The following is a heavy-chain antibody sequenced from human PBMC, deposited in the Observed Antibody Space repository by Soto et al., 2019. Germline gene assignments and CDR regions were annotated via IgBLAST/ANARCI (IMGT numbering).Heavy chain of an antibody. CDR2: IYHSGST. J-gene: IGHJ4*02. D-gene: IGHD3-3*01. Sequence: PSETLSLTCAVSGYSISSGYYWGWIRQPPGKGLEWIGTIYHSGSTYYNPSLKSRVTISVDTAKNQFTLKLSSVTAADTAVYYCARDRGYDFWNGYYAYWGQGTLVTVSS. CDR1: GYSISSGYY. CDR3: ARDRGYDFWNGYYAY. V-gene: IGHV4-38-2*02.